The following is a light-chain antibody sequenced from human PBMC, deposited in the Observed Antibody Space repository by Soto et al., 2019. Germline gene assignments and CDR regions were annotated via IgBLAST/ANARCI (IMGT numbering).Light chain of an antibody. CDR2: DAS. Sequence: DIQKTQSPSILCASVGDRVTITCRASQSISSWLAWYQQKPRKAPKILIYDASSLESGVPSRFSGSGSGTDFTITISSLQPDDFASSYCQQYNSYSTFGQGTKVDIK. CDR3: QQYNSYST. J-gene: IGKJ1*01. CDR1: QSISSW. V-gene: IGKV1-5*01.